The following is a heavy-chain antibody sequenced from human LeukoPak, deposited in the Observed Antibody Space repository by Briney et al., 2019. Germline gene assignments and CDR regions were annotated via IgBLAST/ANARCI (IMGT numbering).Heavy chain of an antibody. V-gene: IGHV3-15*01. D-gene: IGHD6-19*01. J-gene: IGHJ4*02. Sequence: AGGSLRLSCAASGFTFSNAWMSWVRQAPGKGLEWVGRIRSKTDGGTTDYAAPVKGRFTISRDDSKNTLYLQMNSLKTEDAAVYYCTTSSGWYVGRWGEGTLVTVSS. CDR1: GFTFSNAW. CDR2: IRSKTDGGTT. CDR3: TTSSGWYVGR.